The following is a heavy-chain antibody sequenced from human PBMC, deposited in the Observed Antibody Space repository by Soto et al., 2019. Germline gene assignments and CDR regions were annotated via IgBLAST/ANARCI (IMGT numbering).Heavy chain of an antibody. D-gene: IGHD2-15*01. CDR3: ARYNCSGGSCYSGRWWFDP. CDR2: IYYSGST. V-gene: IGHV4-59*01. CDR1: GGSISSYY. J-gene: IGHJ5*02. Sequence: PSETLSLTCTVSGGSISSYYWSWIRQPPGKGPEWIGYIYYSGSTNYNPSLKSRVTISVDTSKNQLSLKLSSVTAADTAVYYCARYNCSGGSCYSGRWWFDPWGQGTLVTVSS.